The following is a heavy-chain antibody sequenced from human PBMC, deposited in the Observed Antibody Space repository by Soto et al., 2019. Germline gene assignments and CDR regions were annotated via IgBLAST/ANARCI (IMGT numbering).Heavy chain of an antibody. J-gene: IGHJ6*02. CDR3: ARDCTNGVCYPVSYGMDV. CDR2: IIAIFGTA. D-gene: IGHD2-8*01. Sequence: SVKVSCKASVGTFSSYPISWVRQAPGQGLEWMGGIIAIFGTANYAQKFQGRVTITADESTSTAYMELSSLRSEDTAVYYCARDCTNGVCYPVSYGMDVWGQGTTVTVSS. CDR1: VGTFSSYP. V-gene: IGHV1-69*01.